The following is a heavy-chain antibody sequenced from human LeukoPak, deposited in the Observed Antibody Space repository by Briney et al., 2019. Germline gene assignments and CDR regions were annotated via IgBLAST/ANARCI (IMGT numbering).Heavy chain of an antibody. CDR2: INHSGST. Sequence: SETLSLTCAVYGGSFSGYYWSWIRQPPGEGLEWIGEINHSGSTNYNPSLKSRVTISVDTSKNQFSLKLSSVTAADTAVYYCARGGGYSGYYFDYWGQGTLVTVSS. CDR3: ARGGGYSGYYFDY. J-gene: IGHJ4*02. V-gene: IGHV4-34*01. D-gene: IGHD5-12*01. CDR1: GGSFSGYY.